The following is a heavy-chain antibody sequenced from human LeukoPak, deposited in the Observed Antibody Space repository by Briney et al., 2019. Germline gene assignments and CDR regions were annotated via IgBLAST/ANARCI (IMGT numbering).Heavy chain of an antibody. V-gene: IGHV4-38-2*01. CDR3: ARHGIQLWYQFDY. CDR1: GYSISSGYY. J-gene: IGHJ4*02. Sequence: SETLSLTCAVSGYSISSGYYCGWIRQPPGKGLEWIGSIYHSGSTYYNPSLKSRVTISVDTSKNQFSLKLSSVTAADTAVYYCARHGIQLWYQFDYWGQGALVTVSS. CDR2: IYHSGST. D-gene: IGHD5-18*01.